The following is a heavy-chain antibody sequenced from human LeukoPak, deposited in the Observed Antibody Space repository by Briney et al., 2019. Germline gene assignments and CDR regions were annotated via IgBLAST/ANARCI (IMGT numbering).Heavy chain of an antibody. V-gene: IGHV3-7*01. CDR2: VKKDASEK. CDR3: ASGKYFFDP. J-gene: IGHJ5*02. Sequence: GGSLRLSCAASGFTFSNNWMTWVRQAPGKGLEWVASVKKDASEKYYVDSVKGRFTISRDNAKNSLYLQMNSLRAEDTAVYYCASGKYFFDPWGQGTLVTVSS. D-gene: IGHD3-9*01. CDR1: GFTFSNNW.